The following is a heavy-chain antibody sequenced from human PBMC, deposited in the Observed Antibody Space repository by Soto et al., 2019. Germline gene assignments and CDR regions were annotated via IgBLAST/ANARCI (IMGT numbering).Heavy chain of an antibody. V-gene: IGHV3-11*01. J-gene: IGHJ4*02. CDR3: ARSHLYYDSSGYPDY. CDR1: GFTISSNY. D-gene: IGHD3-22*01. CDR2: ISSSGSTI. Sequence: GGSLRLSCAASGFTISSNYMSWVRQAPGKGLEWIVYISSSGSTIYYADSVKGRFTISRDNAKNSLYLQMNSLRAEDTAVYYCARSHLYYDSSGYPDYWGQGTLVTVSS.